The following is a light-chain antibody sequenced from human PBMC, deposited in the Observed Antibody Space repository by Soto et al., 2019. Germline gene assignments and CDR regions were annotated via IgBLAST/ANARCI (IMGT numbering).Light chain of an antibody. CDR3: QQYNNWPPRT. V-gene: IGKV3-15*01. J-gene: IGKJ1*01. CDR2: GAS. CDR1: QGVSSN. Sequence: EIVMTQSPATRSVSPGERATLSCRASQGVSSNLAWYQQKPGQAPRLLIYGASTRATGIPARFSGSGSGTEFTLTISSLQSEDFAVYYCQQYNNWPPRTCGQGPKVEIK.